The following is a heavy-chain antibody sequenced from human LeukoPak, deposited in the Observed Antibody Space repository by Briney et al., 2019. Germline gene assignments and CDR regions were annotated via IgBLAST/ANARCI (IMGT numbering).Heavy chain of an antibody. Sequence: SETLSLTCAVYGGSFSGYYWSWIRQPPGKGLEWIGEINHSGRANYNPSLKSPVTISVDTSKNQFSLKLSSVTAADTAIYYCARKTVTEGVDYWGQGTLVTVSS. CDR1: GGSFSGYY. CDR2: INHSGRA. J-gene: IGHJ4*02. D-gene: IGHD4-11*01. CDR3: ARKTVTEGVDY. V-gene: IGHV4-34*01.